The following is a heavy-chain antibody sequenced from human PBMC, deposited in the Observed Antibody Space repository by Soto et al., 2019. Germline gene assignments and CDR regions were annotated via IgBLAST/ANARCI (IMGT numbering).Heavy chain of an antibody. D-gene: IGHD7-27*01. CDR2: IYYSGST. CDR3: ARRWGTYFDF. J-gene: IGHJ4*02. Sequence: QVQLQESDPGLVKPSETLSLTCTVSGGSISSYYWSWIRQPPGKGLEWIGYIYYSGSTDYDPSLKSLVTISVDTSKNQFSLKLSSVTAADTAVYYCARRWGTYFDFWGQGTLVTVSS. V-gene: IGHV4-59*01. CDR1: GGSISSYY.